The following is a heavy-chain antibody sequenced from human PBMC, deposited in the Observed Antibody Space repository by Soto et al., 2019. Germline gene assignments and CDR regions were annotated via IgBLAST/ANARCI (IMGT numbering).Heavy chain of an antibody. CDR1: GFDFNKYA. CDR2: ITSNGDST. V-gene: IGHV3-23*01. Sequence: AGGSLRLSCAAFGFDFNKYAMTWVRQAPGKGLQWVSSITSNGDSTYYADSVKGRFTTSRDNSKNTLYLQMNSLRAGDTAVFYCAKDSPSYTTSPFYFDSWGQGTLVTVSS. J-gene: IGHJ4*02. CDR3: AKDSPSYTTSPFYFDS. D-gene: IGHD2-2*02.